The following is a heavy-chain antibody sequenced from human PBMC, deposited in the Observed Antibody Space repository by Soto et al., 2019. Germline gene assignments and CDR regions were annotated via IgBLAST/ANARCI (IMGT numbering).Heavy chain of an antibody. CDR3: ASSEDIVVVVAATFYFDY. Sequence: QVQLVQSGAEVKKPGSSVKVSCKASGGTFSSYAISWVRQAPGQGLEWMGGIIPIFGTANYAQKFQGRVTITADESTSTAYMELSSLRSEDTAVYYCASSEDIVVVVAATFYFDYWCQGTLVTVSS. J-gene: IGHJ4*02. CDR2: IIPIFGTA. V-gene: IGHV1-69*01. D-gene: IGHD2-15*01. CDR1: GGTFSSYA.